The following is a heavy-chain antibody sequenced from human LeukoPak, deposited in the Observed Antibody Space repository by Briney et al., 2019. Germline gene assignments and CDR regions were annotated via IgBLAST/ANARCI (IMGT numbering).Heavy chain of an antibody. V-gene: IGHV3-33*06. CDR1: GFTFSSYG. CDR2: IWYDGSNK. J-gene: IGHJ4*02. CDR3: AKWNCGGDCYYGY. Sequence: GRSLRLSCAASGFTFSSYGMHWVRQAPGKGLEWVAVIWYDGSNKYYADSVKGRFTISRDNSKNTLYLQTNSLRAEDTAVYYCAKWNCGGDCYYGYWGQGTLVTVSS. D-gene: IGHD2-21*02.